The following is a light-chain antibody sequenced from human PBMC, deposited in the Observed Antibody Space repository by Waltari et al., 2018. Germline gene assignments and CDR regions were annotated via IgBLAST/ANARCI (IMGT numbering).Light chain of an antibody. V-gene: IGLV1-51*01. CDR1: SSNIGSNF. J-gene: IGLJ3*02. CDR2: DVE. CDR3: GTWDNSLSAMV. Sequence: QSVLTQPPSVSAAPGQKVTISCSGSSSNIGSNFLSWYQQLPGTAPKLLIDDVEKRPSVIPGRFSGSKSGPSATLGIPGLQPGDEADYYCGTWDNSLSAMVFGGGTKLTVL.